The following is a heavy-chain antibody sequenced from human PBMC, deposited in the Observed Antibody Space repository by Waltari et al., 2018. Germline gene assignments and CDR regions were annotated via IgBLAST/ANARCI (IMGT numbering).Heavy chain of an antibody. D-gene: IGHD3-22*01. V-gene: IGHV5-10-1*03. CDR1: GYSFTSYW. CDR2: IDPSSSFP. CDR3: ARRHYDSSGYGYYLDY. J-gene: IGHJ4*02. Sequence: EVQLVQSGAEVKKPGESLRISCKGSGYSFTSYWISWVRQMPGKGLEWMGRIDPSSSFPNYSPSFQGHVTISADKSISTAYLQWSSLKASDTAIYYCARRHYDSSGYGYYLDYWGQGTLVTVSS.